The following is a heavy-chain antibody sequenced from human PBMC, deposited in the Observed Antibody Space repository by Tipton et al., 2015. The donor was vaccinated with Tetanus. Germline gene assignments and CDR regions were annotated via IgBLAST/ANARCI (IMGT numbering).Heavy chain of an antibody. CDR3: ARRKGGYVGYYFDF. CDR1: GYRFANYW. V-gene: IGHV5-51*01. J-gene: IGHJ4*02. Sequence: QSGAEVKKPGESLKISCQGSGYRFANYWIGWVRQMPGKGLEWMGIIYPHDSDTRYNPSFQGHVTMLADKSINTAYLQWTSLKASDTAVYYCARRKGGYVGYYFDFWAQGTLVTVSA. CDR2: IYPHDSDT. D-gene: IGHD5-12*01.